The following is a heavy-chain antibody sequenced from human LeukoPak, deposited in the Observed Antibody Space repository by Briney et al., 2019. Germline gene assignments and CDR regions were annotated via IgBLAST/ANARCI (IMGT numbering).Heavy chain of an antibody. J-gene: IGHJ3*02. CDR1: GYTFTGYY. D-gene: IGHD6-13*01. V-gene: IGHV1-2*02. CDR3: ARLFSRQQLDAFDI. Sequence: GASVKVSCKASGYTFTGYYMHWVRQAPGQGLEWMGWINPNSGGTNYAQKFQGRVTMTRDTSISTAYMELSRLRSDDTAVYYCARLFSRQQLDAFDIWGQGTMVTVSS. CDR2: INPNSGGT.